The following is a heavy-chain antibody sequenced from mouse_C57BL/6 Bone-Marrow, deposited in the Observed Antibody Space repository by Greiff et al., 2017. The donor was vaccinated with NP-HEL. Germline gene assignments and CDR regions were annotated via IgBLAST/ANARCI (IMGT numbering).Heavy chain of an antibody. CDR2: IYPGDGDT. D-gene: IGHD2-1*01. CDR3: AREGGKKGFDY. V-gene: IGHV1-82*01. Sequence: QVQLKQSGPELVKPGASVKISCKASGYAFSSSWMNWVKQRPGKGLEWIGRIYPGDGDTNYNGKFKGKATLTADKSSSTAYMQLSSLTSEDSAVYFCAREGGKKGFDYWGQGTTLTVSS. CDR1: GYAFSSSW. J-gene: IGHJ2*01.